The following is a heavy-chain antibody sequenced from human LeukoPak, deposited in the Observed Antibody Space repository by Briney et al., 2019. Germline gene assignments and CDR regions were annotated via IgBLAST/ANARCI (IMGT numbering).Heavy chain of an antibody. CDR3: ARGGELVWSYYYYMDV. CDR2: IIPIFGTA. D-gene: IGHD3-3*01. J-gene: IGHJ6*03. CDR1: GGTFSSYA. Sequence: ASVKVSCKASGGTFSSYAISWVRQAPGQGLEWMGGIIPIFGTANYAQKFQGRVTITADESTSTAYMELSSLRSEDTAVYYCARGGELVWSYYYYMDVWGKGTTVTVSS. V-gene: IGHV1-69*13.